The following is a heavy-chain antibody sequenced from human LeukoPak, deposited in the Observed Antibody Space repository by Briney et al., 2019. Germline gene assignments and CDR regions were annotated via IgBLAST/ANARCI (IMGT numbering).Heavy chain of an antibody. Sequence: GGSLRLSCSASGFTFGSYAMYWVRQAPGKGLEWVSGIFGSGGSAHYADSVKGRFTISRDNSKNTVYLQMDSLRVEDTAIYYCATTTTGYSSGRYPAWPIDYWGQGTLVNVSS. CDR3: ATTTTGYSSGRYPAWPIDY. D-gene: IGHD2-15*01. V-gene: IGHV3-23*01. J-gene: IGHJ4*02. CDR1: GFTFGSYA. CDR2: IFGSGGSA.